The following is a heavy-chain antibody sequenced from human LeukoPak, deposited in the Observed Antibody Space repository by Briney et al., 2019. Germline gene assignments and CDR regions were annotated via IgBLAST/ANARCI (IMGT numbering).Heavy chain of an antibody. Sequence: GASVKVSCKASGYTFTSYCMHWVRQAPGQGLEWMGIINPSGGSTSYAQKFQGRVTMTRDTSTSTVYMELSSLRSEDTAVYYCAREVYGDNFDYWGQGTLVTVSS. CDR3: AREVYGDNFDY. V-gene: IGHV1-46*01. D-gene: IGHD4-17*01. CDR1: GYTFTSYC. CDR2: INPSGGST. J-gene: IGHJ4*02.